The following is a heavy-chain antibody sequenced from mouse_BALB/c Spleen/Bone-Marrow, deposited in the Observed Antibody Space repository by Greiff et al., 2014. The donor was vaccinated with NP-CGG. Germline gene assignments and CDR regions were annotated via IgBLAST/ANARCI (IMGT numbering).Heavy chain of an antibody. D-gene: IGHD3-1*01. J-gene: IGHJ3*01. V-gene: IGHV1-9*01. CDR2: ILPGSGST. Sequence: VQLQQSGAELMKPGASVEISCKTSGYTFSSYWIEWVKQRPGHGLEWIGEILPGSGSTNSNEKFKGKATFTADTSSNTAYMQLSSLTSEDSAVYYCARELGLRLAYWGQGTLVTVSA. CDR3: ARELGLRLAY. CDR1: GYTFSSYW.